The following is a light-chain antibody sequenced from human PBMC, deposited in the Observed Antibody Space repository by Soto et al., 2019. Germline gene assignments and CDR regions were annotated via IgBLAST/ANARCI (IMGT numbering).Light chain of an antibody. CDR3: QQYGSSLVT. CDR2: DSS. CDR1: QSISSSS. J-gene: IGKJ4*01. V-gene: IGKV3-20*01. Sequence: IVLTQSPGTLSLSTGERATLSCRATQSISSSSLAWYQQRPGLAPRLLIYDSSIRATGVPDRFSGSGSGTDFTLTISRLEPEDSAVYYCQQYGSSLVTFGGGTNVDI.